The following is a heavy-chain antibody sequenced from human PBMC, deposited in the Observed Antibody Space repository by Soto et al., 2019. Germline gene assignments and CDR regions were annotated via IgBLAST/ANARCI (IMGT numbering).Heavy chain of an antibody. V-gene: IGHV3-30*18. D-gene: IGHD3-22*01. CDR1: GFTFSSYG. CDR3: AKGQWLGSGMDV. J-gene: IGHJ6*02. Sequence: QVQLVESGGGVVQPGRSLRPSCAASGFTFSSYGMHWVRQAPGKGLEWVAVISYDGSNKYYADSVKGRFTISRDNSKNTLYLQMNSLRAEDTAVYYCAKGQWLGSGMDVCGQGTTVTVSS. CDR2: ISYDGSNK.